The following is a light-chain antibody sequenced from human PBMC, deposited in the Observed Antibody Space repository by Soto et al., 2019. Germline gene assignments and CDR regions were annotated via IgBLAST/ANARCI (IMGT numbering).Light chain of an antibody. J-gene: IGKJ1*01. CDR3: HQSKTFPTT. V-gene: IGKV1-12*01. CDR2: AAS. Sequence: DIQMTQSPSVVSASVGDRVTITCRASQVISNCLAWFQHKPGKAPRLLIYAASNLQSGVPSRFGGSGSGTDFTLTISSLQPEDFATYFCHQSKTFPTTFGQGTTVEIK. CDR1: QVISNC.